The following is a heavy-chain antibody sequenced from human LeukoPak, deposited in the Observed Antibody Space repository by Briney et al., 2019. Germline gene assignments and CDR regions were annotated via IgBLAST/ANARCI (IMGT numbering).Heavy chain of an antibody. J-gene: IGHJ3*02. CDR2: IYSGGTT. Sequence: TGGSLRLSCAASGFTVGNNYISWVRQAPGKGLEWVSVIYSGGTTYYADSVRDRFILSRDNSKNTLYLQMNSLRADDTAVYYCARGQSLYGGRLGHAFDIWGQGTMVTVSS. CDR3: ARGQSLYGGRLGHAFDI. D-gene: IGHD4-23*01. V-gene: IGHV3-66*01. CDR1: GFTVGNNY.